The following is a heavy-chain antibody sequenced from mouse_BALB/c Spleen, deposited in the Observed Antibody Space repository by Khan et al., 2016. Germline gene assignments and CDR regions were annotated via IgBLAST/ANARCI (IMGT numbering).Heavy chain of an antibody. CDR3: ARGTFDY. V-gene: IGHV3-2*02. CDR1: GYSITSDYA. CDR2: ISYSGST. D-gene: IGHD3-3*01. Sequence: EVQLQESGPGLVKPSQSLSLTCTVTGYSITSDYAWNWIRQFPGNKLEWMGYISYSGSTSYNPSLKSRISITRDTSKNQFFLQLNSVTTEDTATYYCARGTFDYWGQGTTLTVSS. J-gene: IGHJ2*01.